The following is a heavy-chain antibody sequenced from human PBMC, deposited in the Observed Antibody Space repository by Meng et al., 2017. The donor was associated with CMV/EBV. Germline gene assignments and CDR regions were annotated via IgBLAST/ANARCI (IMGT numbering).Heavy chain of an antibody. V-gene: IGHV4-39*07. CDR1: GCSISSSNSY. D-gene: IGHD3/OR15-3a*01. J-gene: IGHJ3*02. CDR3: GRGVGVYNFWTGSEPNGAYDI. CDR2: LYYGGNT. Sequence: SETLSLTCTVSGCSISSSNSYWGWIRQPPGKGLEWLGTLYYGGNTYYNPSLKSRVTISVDTSKIQFSLRLTSVTAADTAVYYCGRGVGVYNFWTGSEPNGAYDIWGQGTKVTVSS.